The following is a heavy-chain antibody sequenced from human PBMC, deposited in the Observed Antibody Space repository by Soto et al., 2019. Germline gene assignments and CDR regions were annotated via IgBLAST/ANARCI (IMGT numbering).Heavy chain of an antibody. CDR2: FDPEDGET. D-gene: IGHD6-13*01. J-gene: IGHJ4*02. V-gene: IGHV1-24*01. CDR1: GYTLTELS. CDR3: ATELYSSSWYQPDY. Sequence: ASVKVSCKVSGYTLTELSMHWVRQAPGKGLEWMGGFDPEDGETIYAQKFQGRVTMTEDTSTDTAYMELSSLRSEDTAVYYCATELYSSSWYQPDYWGQGTLVTVSS.